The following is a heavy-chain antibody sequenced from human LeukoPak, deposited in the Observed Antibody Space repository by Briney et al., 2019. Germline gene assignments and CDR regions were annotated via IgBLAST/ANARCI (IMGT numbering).Heavy chain of an antibody. J-gene: IGHJ4*02. D-gene: IGHD6-19*01. V-gene: IGHV1-2*02. CDR2: IDPKSGGT. CDR3: ARWRGYSSGWSGPFDD. Sequence: GASVKVSCKASGYTFTGNYMHWVRQAPGQGLEWMGWIDPKSGGTNYAQRFQGRVTMTRDTSITTGYMELSSLTPDDTAVYYCARWRGYSSGWSGPFDDWGLRTLVTVSS. CDR1: GYTFTGNY.